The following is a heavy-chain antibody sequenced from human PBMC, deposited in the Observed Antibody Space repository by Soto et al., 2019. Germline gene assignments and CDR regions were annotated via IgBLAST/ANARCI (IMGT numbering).Heavy chain of an antibody. CDR2: ISYDGSNK. V-gene: IGHV3-30-3*01. CDR3: ARGRGKQLAQSYFDY. J-gene: IGHJ4*02. D-gene: IGHD6-6*01. Sequence: GGSLRLSCAASGFTFSSYAMHWVRQAPGKGLEWVAVISYDGSNKYYADSVKGRFTISRDNSKNTLYLQMNSLRAEDTAVYYCARGRGKQLAQSYFDYWGQGTLVTVSS. CDR1: GFTFSSYA.